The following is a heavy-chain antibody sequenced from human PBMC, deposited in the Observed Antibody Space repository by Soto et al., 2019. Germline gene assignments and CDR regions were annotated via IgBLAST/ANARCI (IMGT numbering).Heavy chain of an antibody. Sequence: QVQLVQSGAEVKKPGASVKVSCQASGYTFTNYAISWVRQAPGQGLEWMGWISASTRNTDQAQNFQGRVTMTIDTSTNTANLVLRGLRSDDTAVYYCARCYCSVGSCYACWHFDLWGRGTLVTVSS. D-gene: IGHD2-15*01. V-gene: IGHV1-18*01. CDR1: GYTFTNYA. CDR2: ISASTRNT. J-gene: IGHJ2*01. CDR3: ARCYCSVGSCYACWHFDL.